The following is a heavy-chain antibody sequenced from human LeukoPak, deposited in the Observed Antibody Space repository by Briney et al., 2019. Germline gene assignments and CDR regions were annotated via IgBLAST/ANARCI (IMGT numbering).Heavy chain of an antibody. CDR3: ARVFGSLYGGFGL. V-gene: IGHV4-59*01. CDR1: GGSISSYY. CDR2: IYYSGST. D-gene: IGHD6-13*01. J-gene: IGHJ5*02. Sequence: PSETLSLTCTVSGGSISSYYWSWIRQPPGKGLEWIGYIYYSGSTNYNPSLKSRVTISVDTSKNQFSLKLSSVTAADTAVNYRARVFGSLYGGFGLWGQGTLVTVSS.